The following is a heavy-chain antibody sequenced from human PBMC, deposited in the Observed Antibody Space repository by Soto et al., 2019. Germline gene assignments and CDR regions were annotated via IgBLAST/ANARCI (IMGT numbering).Heavy chain of an antibody. Sequence: EVQLLESGGGLVQPGGSLRLSCAASGFTFSSYAMSWVRQAPGKGLEWVSAISGSGGSTYYADSVKGRFTISRDNSKNTLDLQMNSLRADDTAVYYCAKGRLKYYYSYGMDVWGQGTTVTVSS. CDR2: ISGSGGST. CDR1: GFTFSSYA. D-gene: IGHD6-19*01. CDR3: AKGRLKYYYSYGMDV. J-gene: IGHJ6*02. V-gene: IGHV3-23*01.